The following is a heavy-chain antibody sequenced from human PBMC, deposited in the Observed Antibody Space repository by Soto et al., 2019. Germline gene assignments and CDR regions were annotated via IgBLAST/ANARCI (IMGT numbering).Heavy chain of an antibody. D-gene: IGHD3-22*01. CDR3: ARDLYYYDPWFDP. Sequence: VGSLRLSCAASGFTFSNEAMNWVRQAPGKGLEWVSSISSGSSYMYYADSVKGRFTISRDNAKNSLYLQMNSLRAEDTAVYYCARDLYYYDPWFDPWGQGTLDTVSS. CDR2: ISSGSSYM. V-gene: IGHV3-21*01. J-gene: IGHJ5*02. CDR1: GFTFSNEA.